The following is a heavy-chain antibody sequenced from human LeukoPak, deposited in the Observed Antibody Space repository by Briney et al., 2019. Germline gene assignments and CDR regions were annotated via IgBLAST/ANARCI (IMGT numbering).Heavy chain of an antibody. CDR2: IDPRDGAT. CDR1: GYTFTSYN. Sequence: ASVKVSCKASGYTFTSYNIHWVRQAPGQGLEWMGIIDPRDGATTYTQKLQGRVTMAWDTSTSTAYMELRSLRSDDTAVYFCARDENPRIWGQGTMVTVSS. CDR3: ARDENPRI. J-gene: IGHJ3*02. V-gene: IGHV1-46*01.